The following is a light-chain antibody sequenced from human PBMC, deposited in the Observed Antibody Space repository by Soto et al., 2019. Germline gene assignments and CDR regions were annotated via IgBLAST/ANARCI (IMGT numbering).Light chain of an antibody. CDR2: GAS. J-gene: IGKJ3*01. CDR1: QSVSSN. CDR3: QQYNNWPFT. V-gene: IGKV3-15*01. Sequence: EIVMTQSPATLSVSPGARATLSCRASQSVSSNLAWYQQKPGQAPRLLIYGASTRATGIPARFSGSGSGTEFTLTISSLQSEDFAVYYCQQYNNWPFTVGPGTKVDIK.